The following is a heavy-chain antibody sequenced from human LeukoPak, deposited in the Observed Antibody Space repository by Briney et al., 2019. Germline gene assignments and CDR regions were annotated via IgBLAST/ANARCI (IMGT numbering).Heavy chain of an antibody. CDR3: AKASDRYYFDY. D-gene: IGHD2-21*01. CDR2: ISASGGST. Sequence: GGSLRLSCAASGFTFSTYAMHWVRQAPGKGLEWVSGISASGGSTFYADSVKGRFTISKDNSKNTRFLQMNSLRREDTAMYYCAKASDRYYFDYWGQGTPVTVSS. CDR1: GFTFSTYA. V-gene: IGHV3-23*01. J-gene: IGHJ4*02.